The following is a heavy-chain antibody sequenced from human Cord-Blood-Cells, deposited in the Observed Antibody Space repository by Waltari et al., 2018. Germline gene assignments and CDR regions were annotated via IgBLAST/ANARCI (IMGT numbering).Heavy chain of an antibody. D-gene: IGHD1-26*01. CDR2: IYSGGST. Sequence: EVQLVESGGGLVQPGGSLILSCAASGSTVTSNYTSWVRQAPGKGLAWVLVIYSGGSTYYADSVKGRFTISRDNSKNTLYLQMNSLRAEDTAVYYCAREGGSYYFDYWGQGTLVTVSS. J-gene: IGHJ4*02. CDR1: GSTVTSNY. CDR3: AREGGSYYFDY. V-gene: IGHV3-66*01.